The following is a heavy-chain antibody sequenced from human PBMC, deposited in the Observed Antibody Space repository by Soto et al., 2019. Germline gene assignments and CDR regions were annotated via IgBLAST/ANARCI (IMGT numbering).Heavy chain of an antibody. CDR1: GYTFTSYA. D-gene: IGHD5-12*01. Sequence: ASVKVSCKASGYTFTSYAMHWVRQAPGQRLEWMGWSNAGDGNTKYSQKFQGRVTITRDTSASTAYMELSSLRSEDTAVYYCARDIVATKPPRTPYYYNGMDVWGQGTTVTVSS. CDR2: SNAGDGNT. V-gene: IGHV1-3*01. CDR3: ARDIVATKPPRTPYYYNGMDV. J-gene: IGHJ6*02.